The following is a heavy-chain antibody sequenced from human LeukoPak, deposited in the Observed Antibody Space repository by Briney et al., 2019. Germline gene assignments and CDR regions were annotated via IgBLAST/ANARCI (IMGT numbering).Heavy chain of an antibody. D-gene: IGHD2-8*01. Sequence: SETLSLTCAVYGGSFSVYYWMWIRHPPGKGREWIGELNHSGSTNYNPSLKRRVTIPAEASKNQFSLQLSSVTAADTAVHYCARLVLFPATPRGSPTVYVDYWGQGTLVTVSS. CDR3: ARLVLFPATPRGSPTVYVDY. CDR2: LNHSGST. J-gene: IGHJ4*02. CDR1: GGSFSVYY. V-gene: IGHV4-34*01.